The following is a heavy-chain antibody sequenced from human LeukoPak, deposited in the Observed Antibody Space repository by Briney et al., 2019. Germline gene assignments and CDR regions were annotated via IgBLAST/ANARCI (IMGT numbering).Heavy chain of an antibody. CDR3: ARGFPYYYGSGSYIDY. J-gene: IGHJ4*02. CDR1: GYTFTSYG. V-gene: IGHV1-18*01. CDR2: ISAYNGNT. Sequence: ASVKVSCKASGYTFTSYGISWVRQAPGQGLEWMGWISAYNGNTNYAQKLQGRVTMTTDTSTSTAYMELRSLRSDDTAVYYCARGFPYYYGSGSYIDYWGQGALVTVSS. D-gene: IGHD3-10*01.